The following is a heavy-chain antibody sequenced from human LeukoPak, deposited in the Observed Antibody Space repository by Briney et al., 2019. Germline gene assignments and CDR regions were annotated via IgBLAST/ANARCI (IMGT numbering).Heavy chain of an antibody. J-gene: IGHJ6*03. CDR3: ASADLYYYYMDV. Sequence: SETLSLTCTVSGGSISSSSYYWGWIRQPPGKGLEWIGYIYYSGNTNYNPSLKSRVTISVDTSKNQFSLNLDYVTAADTAVYYCASADLYYYYMDVWGKGTTVTISS. CDR2: IYYSGNT. V-gene: IGHV4-61*05. CDR1: GGSISSSSYY.